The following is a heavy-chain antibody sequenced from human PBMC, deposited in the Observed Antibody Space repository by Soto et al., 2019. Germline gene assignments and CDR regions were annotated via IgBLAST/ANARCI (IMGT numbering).Heavy chain of an antibody. CDR1: GYPFSTYW. J-gene: IGHJ4*02. CDR2: IYPGDSDT. Sequence: GESLKISCKGSGYPFSTYWIAWVRQMPGKGLEWMGIIYPGDSDTKYSPAFQGQVTISADKSINTAYLEWTSLEASDTAMYYCARKFAPELFDSWGQGTLVTVSS. D-gene: IGHD3-10*01. CDR3: ARKFAPELFDS. V-gene: IGHV5-51*01.